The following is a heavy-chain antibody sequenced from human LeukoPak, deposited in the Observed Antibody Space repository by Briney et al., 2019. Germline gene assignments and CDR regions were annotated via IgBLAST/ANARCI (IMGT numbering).Heavy chain of an antibody. CDR3: AREAGLNSGSPYYFDY. CDR2: ISAYNGNT. D-gene: IGHD1-26*01. J-gene: IGHJ4*02. V-gene: IGHV1-18*04. Sequence: ASVKVSCKASGYTFTGYYMHWVRQAPGQGLEWMGWISAYNGNTNYAQKLQGRVTMTTDTSTSTAYMELRSLRSDDTAVYYCAREAGLNSGSPYYFDYWGQGTLVTVSS. CDR1: GYTFTGYY.